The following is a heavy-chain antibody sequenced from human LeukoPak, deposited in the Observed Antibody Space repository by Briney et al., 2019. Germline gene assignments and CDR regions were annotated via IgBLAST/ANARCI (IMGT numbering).Heavy chain of an antibody. J-gene: IGHJ4*02. Sequence: ASVKVSCKASGYTFTGYYMHWVRQAPGQGLEWMGWINPNSGGTNYAQKFQGRVTMTRDTSISTAYMELSRLRSDDTAVYYCASPLPSDSGSHLFDYWGQGTLVTVSS. CDR2: INPNSGGT. CDR3: ASPLPSDSGSHLFDY. V-gene: IGHV1-2*02. D-gene: IGHD1-26*01. CDR1: GYTFTGYY.